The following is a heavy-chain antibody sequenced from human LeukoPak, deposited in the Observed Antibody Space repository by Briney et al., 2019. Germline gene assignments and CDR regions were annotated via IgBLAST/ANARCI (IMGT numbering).Heavy chain of an antibody. J-gene: IGHJ4*02. V-gene: IGHV3-23*01. CDR1: GFTFSSHA. D-gene: IGHD5-18*01. CDR3: ARDRGYSYGYLDY. Sequence: GGSLRLSCAASGFTFSSHAMSWVRQAPGKGLEWVSSISGSGDNRNYADSVKGRFTISRDNSKSTLYLQMNSLRAEDTAVYYCARDRGYSYGYLDYWGQGTLVTVSS. CDR2: ISGSGDNR.